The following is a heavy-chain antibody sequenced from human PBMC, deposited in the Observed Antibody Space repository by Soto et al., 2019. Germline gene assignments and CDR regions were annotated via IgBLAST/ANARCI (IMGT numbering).Heavy chain of an antibody. CDR3: ARDLGRDSNQH. J-gene: IGHJ1*01. Sequence: ASVKVSCKASGYTFTSYDINWVRQATGQGLEWMGWMNPNSGNTGYAQKFRGRVTMTRNTSISTAYMELNSLRAEDTAVYYCARDLGRDSNQHWGKGTLDTVSS. CDR1: GYTFTSYD. D-gene: IGHD4-4*01. V-gene: IGHV1-8*01. CDR2: MNPNSGNT.